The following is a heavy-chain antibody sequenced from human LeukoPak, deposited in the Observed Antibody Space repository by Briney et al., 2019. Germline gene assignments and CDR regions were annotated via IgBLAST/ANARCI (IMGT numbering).Heavy chain of an antibody. D-gene: IGHD1-26*01. Sequence: EASVKVSCKASGYTFTSYGISWVRQAPGQGLEWMGWISAYNGNTNYAQKLQGRVTMTTDTSTSTAYMELRSLRSDDTAVYYCARPIFSGSLDAFDIWGQGTMVTVSS. J-gene: IGHJ3*02. V-gene: IGHV1-18*01. CDR2: ISAYNGNT. CDR3: ARPIFSGSLDAFDI. CDR1: GYTFTSYG.